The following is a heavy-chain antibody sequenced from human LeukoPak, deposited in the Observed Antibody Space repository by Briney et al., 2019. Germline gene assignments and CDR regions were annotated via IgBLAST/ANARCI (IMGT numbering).Heavy chain of an antibody. CDR2: ISGSDVST. D-gene: IGHD3/OR15-3a*01. V-gene: IGHV3-23*01. CDR1: GFTFSSYA. Sequence: GGSLRLSCAASGFTFSSYAMNWVRQAPGTGLEWVSAISGSDVSTYCADSVKGRFTISRDNSKNTLYLQMNSLRAEDTAVYYCARDLDRVRIPPNWFGPWGQGTLVTVSS. J-gene: IGHJ5*02. CDR3: ARDLDRVRIPPNWFGP.